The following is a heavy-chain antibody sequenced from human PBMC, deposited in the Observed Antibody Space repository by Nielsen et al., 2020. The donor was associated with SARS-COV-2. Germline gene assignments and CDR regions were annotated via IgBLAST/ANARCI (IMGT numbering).Heavy chain of an antibody. V-gene: IGHV3-30-3*01. J-gene: IGHJ6*02. CDR2: ISYDGSNK. CDR1: GFTFSSYA. Sequence: GESLKISCAASGFTFSSYAMHWVRQAPGKGLEWVAVISYDGSNKCYADSVKGRFTISRDNSKNTLYRQMNSLRAEDTAVYYCARGRSRHAYYYYGMDVWGQGTTVTVSS. CDR3: ARGRSRHAYYYYGMDV.